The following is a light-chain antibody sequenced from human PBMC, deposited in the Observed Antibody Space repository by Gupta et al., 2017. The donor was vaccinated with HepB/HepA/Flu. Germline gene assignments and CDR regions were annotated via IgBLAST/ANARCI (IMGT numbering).Light chain of an antibody. Sequence: SYELTQPPSVSVSPGQTASITCSGDKLGDKYACWYQQKPGQSPVLVIYQDSKRPSGIPERFSGSNSGNTATLTIIGTQAMDEADYYCQAWDSSTVVVFGGGTKLTVL. CDR2: QDS. J-gene: IGLJ2*01. CDR3: QAWDSSTVVV. V-gene: IGLV3-1*01. CDR1: KLGDKY.